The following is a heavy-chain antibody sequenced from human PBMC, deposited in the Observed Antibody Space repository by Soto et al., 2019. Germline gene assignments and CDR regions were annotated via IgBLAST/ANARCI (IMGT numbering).Heavy chain of an antibody. CDR3: ARYRITMVGGIRYGMDV. V-gene: IGHV3-23*01. CDR1: GFTFSTYA. Sequence: EVQLLESGGGLVQPGGSLRLSCAASGFTFSTYAMSWVRQAPGKGLEWVSTLSGSGGTTYYADSVKGRFTISRDNSQNTLYLQMNSLRAEDTAVYFCARYRITMVGGIRYGMDVWGQGTTVTVSS. D-gene: IGHD3-10*01. CDR2: LSGSGGTT. J-gene: IGHJ6*02.